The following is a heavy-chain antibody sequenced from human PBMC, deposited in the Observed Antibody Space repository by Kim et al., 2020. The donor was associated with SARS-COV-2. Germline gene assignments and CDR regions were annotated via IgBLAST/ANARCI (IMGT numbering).Heavy chain of an antibody. V-gene: IGHV1-18*01. D-gene: IGHD3-10*01. CDR2: ISAYNGNT. CDR3: ARDLWFGELLRPPYYYYYGMDV. Sequence: ASVKVSCKASGYTFTSYGISWVRQAPGQGLEWMGWISAYNGNTNYAQKLQGRVTMTTDTSTSTAYMELRSLRSDDTAVYYCARDLWFGELLRPPYYYYYGMDVWGQGTTVTVSS. J-gene: IGHJ6*02. CDR1: GYTFTSYG.